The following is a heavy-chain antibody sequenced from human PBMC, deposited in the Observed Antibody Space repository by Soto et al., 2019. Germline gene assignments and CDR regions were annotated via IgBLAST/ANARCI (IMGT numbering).Heavy chain of an antibody. J-gene: IGHJ5*02. Sequence: QVQLQESGPGLVKPSETLSLTCTVSGGSISSYYWSWIRQPPGKGLEWIGYIYYSGSTNYNPSLTSRVTRSVDTSKNQSSLKLSSVTAADTAVYYCARAKAPLYSSSWYWFDPWGHGTLVTVSS. CDR2: IYYSGST. V-gene: IGHV4-59*08. CDR1: GGSISSYY. CDR3: ARAKAPLYSSSWYWFDP. D-gene: IGHD6-13*01.